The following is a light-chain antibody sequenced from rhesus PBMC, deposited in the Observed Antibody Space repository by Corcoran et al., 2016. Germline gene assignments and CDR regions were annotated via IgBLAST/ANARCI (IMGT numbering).Light chain of an antibody. Sequence: DIQMSQSPSSLSASVGDKVTITCRGRQGISNALAWYQQKPGKAPKLLIYAESSLESGVPSRFSGSRAGTDFTLTLSSLQPEDFATYSCQQGYSTPYSFGQGTKVEIK. CDR1: QGISNA. J-gene: IGKJ2*01. V-gene: IGKV1-33*02. CDR3: QQGYSTPYS. CDR2: AES.